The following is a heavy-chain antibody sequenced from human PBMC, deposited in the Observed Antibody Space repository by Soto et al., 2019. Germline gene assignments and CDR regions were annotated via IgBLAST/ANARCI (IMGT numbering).Heavy chain of an antibody. V-gene: IGHV4-39*01. Sequence: PSETLSLTCTVSGGSVSSSSYSWGWIRQPPGKGLEWIGTIYSSENTYYNPSLMSRVTISVDTSKNQFSLKLSSVTAADTAVYYCARLNGYCISTNCHAYYGMDVWGQGTTVT. CDR3: ARLNGYCISTNCHAYYGMDV. J-gene: IGHJ6*02. CDR2: IYSSENT. CDR1: GGSVSSSSYS. D-gene: IGHD2-2*01.